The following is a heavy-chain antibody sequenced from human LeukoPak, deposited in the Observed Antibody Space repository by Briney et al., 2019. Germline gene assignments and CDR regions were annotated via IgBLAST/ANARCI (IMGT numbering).Heavy chain of an antibody. J-gene: IGHJ4*02. V-gene: IGHV4-34*01. D-gene: IGHD2-15*01. Sequence: SEALSLSCAVYGDSFTYYHWSWIRQSPGRGLEWSGEFSHTGDTDYNPSLKSRLTISIDTSNSQSSLRLTSLTAADTAVYYCARTPRAFDFWGQGTLVTVSS. CDR1: GDSFTYYH. CDR2: FSHTGDT. CDR3: ARTPRAFDF.